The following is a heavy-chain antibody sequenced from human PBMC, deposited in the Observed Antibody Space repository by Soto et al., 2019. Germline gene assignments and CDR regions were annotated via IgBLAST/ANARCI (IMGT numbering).Heavy chain of an antibody. D-gene: IGHD3-10*01. J-gene: IGHJ6*02. V-gene: IGHV3-23*01. CDR2: ISTSGGST. CDR3: AKFYGSGSYYPGDYYYYGSDV. CDR1: GFTFSNFA. Sequence: EVQLLESGGGLAQPGGSLRLSCAASGFTFSNFAMSWVRQAPGKGLEWVSSISTSGGSTYYADSVKGRFTMSRDNSRKTLYLQMNSLRAEDTAVYYCAKFYGSGSYYPGDYYYYGSDVWGQGTAVTVS.